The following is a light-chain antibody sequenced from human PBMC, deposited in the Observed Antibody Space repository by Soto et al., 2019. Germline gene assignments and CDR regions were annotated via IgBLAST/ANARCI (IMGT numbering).Light chain of an antibody. J-gene: IGKJ1*01. Sequence: EIVMTQSPATLSVSPGERATLSCRASQSVSSNLAWYQQKPGQAPRLLIYGASTRATGIPARFSGSGSGTEFTLNISSLQSEDFAVYYCQQYNNGPTFGQGTKVEIK. CDR2: GAS. V-gene: IGKV3-15*01. CDR1: QSVSSN. CDR3: QQYNNGPT.